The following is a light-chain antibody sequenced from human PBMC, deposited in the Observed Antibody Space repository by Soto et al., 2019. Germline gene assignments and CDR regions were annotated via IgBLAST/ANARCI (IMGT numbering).Light chain of an antibody. CDR1: SSDVGGYNF. CDR3: TSYTSSSTVV. Sequence: QSGLTQPASVSGSPGQSITISCTGTSSDVGGYNFVSWYQQHPGKAPKVMIYEVSNRPSGVSNRFSGSKSGNTASLTISGLQAEDEADYYCTSYTSSSTVVFGGGTQLTVL. V-gene: IGLV2-14*01. CDR2: EVS. J-gene: IGLJ2*01.